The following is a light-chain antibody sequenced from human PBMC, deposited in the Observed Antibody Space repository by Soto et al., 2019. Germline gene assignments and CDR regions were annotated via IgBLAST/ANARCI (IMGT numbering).Light chain of an antibody. CDR2: GAS. Sequence: EIVMTQSPATLSVSPGERATLSCSASQSVTTNLAWYQQKPGQAPRLLIYGASTRATGIPARFSGSGSGTEFTLTISSLQSEDFAVYHCQQYSNWPRTFGQGTKVEIK. CDR1: QSVTTN. J-gene: IGKJ1*01. CDR3: QQYSNWPRT. V-gene: IGKV3-15*01.